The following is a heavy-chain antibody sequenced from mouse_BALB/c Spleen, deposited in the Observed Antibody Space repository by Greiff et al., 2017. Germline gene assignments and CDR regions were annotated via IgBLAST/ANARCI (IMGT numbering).Heavy chain of an antibody. J-gene: IGHJ3*01. Sequence: QVQLQQPGAELVKPGASVKLSCKASGYTFTSYWMHWVKQRPGQGLEWIGEIDPSDSYTNYNQKFKGKATLTVDKSSSTAYMQLSSLTSEDSAVYYCARAITTATFAYWGQGTLVTVSA. V-gene: IGHV1-69*02. CDR2: IDPSDSYT. D-gene: IGHD1-2*01. CDR3: ARAITTATFAY. CDR1: GYTFTSYW.